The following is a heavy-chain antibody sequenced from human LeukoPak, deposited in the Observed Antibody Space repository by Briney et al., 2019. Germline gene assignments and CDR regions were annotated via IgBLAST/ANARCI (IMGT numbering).Heavy chain of an antibody. CDR1: GFTFSNHG. V-gene: IGHV3-53*01. CDR2: IYSGGST. CDR3: ARGGGTMIVDGLGY. J-gene: IGHJ4*02. Sequence: GGSLRLSCAASGFTFSNHGMNWVRQAPGKGLEWVSVIYSGGSTYYADSVKGRFTISRDNSKNTLYLQMNSLRAEDTAVYYCARGGGTMIVDGLGYWGQGTLVTVSS. D-gene: IGHD3-22*01.